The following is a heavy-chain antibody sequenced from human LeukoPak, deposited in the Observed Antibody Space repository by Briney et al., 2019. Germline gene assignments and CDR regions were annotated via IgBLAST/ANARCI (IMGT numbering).Heavy chain of an antibody. J-gene: IGHJ4*02. D-gene: IGHD3-22*01. Sequence: GGSLRLSCAASRFTFSSYGMHWVRQAPGKGLEWVEVIWYDGSNKYYADSVKGRFTISRDNSKNTLYLQMNSLRAEDTAVYYCARNYYDSSGYYHHDYWGQGTLVTVSS. CDR3: ARNYYDSSGYYHHDY. CDR2: IWYDGSNK. V-gene: IGHV3-33*01. CDR1: RFTFSSYG.